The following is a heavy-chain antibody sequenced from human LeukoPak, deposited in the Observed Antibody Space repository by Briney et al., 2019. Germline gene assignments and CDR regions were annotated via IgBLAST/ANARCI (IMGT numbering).Heavy chain of an antibody. CDR3: ARGIVGTTDTTFDY. D-gene: IGHD1-26*01. V-gene: IGHV3-21*01. J-gene: IGHJ4*02. CDR1: GFTFSDYG. CDR2: ISSRTGHI. Sequence: KSGGSLRLSCAASGFTFSDYGMNWVRQAPGQGLEWVSSISSRTGHIFFADSVKGPFTISRDDAKNSLYLQMSSLRAGDTAVYFCARGIVGTTDTTFDYWGQGILVTVSS.